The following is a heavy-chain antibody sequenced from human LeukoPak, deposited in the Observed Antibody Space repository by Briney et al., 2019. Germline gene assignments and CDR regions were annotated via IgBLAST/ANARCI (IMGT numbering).Heavy chain of an antibody. J-gene: IGHJ3*02. CDR1: GDSITGHY. D-gene: IGHD1-14*01. CDR3: ARDRISINALDM. Sequence: PSETLSLTCSVSGDSITGHYLTWIRQPPGNGLEWIGYISHIGSTSYNPSLKSRVTISVDTSKNQFSLKLTSVTAADTALYYCARDRISINALDMWGQGTMVTVSS. V-gene: IGHV4-59*11. CDR2: ISHIGST.